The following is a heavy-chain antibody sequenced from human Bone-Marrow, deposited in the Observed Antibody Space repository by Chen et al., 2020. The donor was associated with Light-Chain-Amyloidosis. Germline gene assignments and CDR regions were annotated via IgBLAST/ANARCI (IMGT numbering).Heavy chain of an antibody. D-gene: IGHD2-15*01. CDR2: VNPNSGDT. V-gene: IGHV1-8*01. J-gene: IGHJ6*03. CDR1: GYTFTSYD. Sequence: QVQLVQSGAEEKKPGASVKVSCKASGYTFTSYDINWVRQATGQGLEWMGWVNPNSGDTGYAQKFQGRVTMTMSTSIXTAXXXXXXXXXXXXXXXXXXXXXXXCPGCICNQDHYYYYMDVWGKGTTVTVSS. CDR3: XXXXXXCPGCICNQDHYYYYMDV.